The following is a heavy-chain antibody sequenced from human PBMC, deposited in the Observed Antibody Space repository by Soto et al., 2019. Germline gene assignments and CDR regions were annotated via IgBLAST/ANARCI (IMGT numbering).Heavy chain of an antibody. CDR3: ATGSGELRPRFQYAFDI. CDR1: GYTFTSYY. Sequence: ASVKVSCKASGYTFTSYYMHWVRQAPGQGLEWMGIINPSGGSTSYAQKFQGRVTMTRDTSTSTVYMELSSLRSEDTAVYYCATGSGELRPRFQYAFDIWGQGTMVTVSS. V-gene: IGHV1-46*01. J-gene: IGHJ3*02. CDR2: INPSGGST. D-gene: IGHD1-7*01.